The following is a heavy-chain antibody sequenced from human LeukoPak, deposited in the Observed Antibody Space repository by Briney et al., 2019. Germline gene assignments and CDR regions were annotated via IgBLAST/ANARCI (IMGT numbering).Heavy chain of an antibody. CDR3: ARELNGYGYYFFDY. CDR1: GFPFTLYN. D-gene: IGHD3-16*01. Sequence: GGSLRLSCEVSGFPFTLYNMNWVRQAPGKGLEWLSYISSTNTIYYADSVKGRFTISRDNAKNSLYLQMNGLGAEDTAVYYCARELNGYGYYFFDYWGPGTLVTVSS. J-gene: IGHJ4*02. CDR2: ISSTNTI. V-gene: IGHV3-69-1*01.